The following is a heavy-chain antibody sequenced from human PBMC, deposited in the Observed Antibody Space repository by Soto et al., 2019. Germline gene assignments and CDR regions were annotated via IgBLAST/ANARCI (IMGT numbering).Heavy chain of an antibody. D-gene: IGHD2-8*01. V-gene: IGHV3-48*03. CDR3: VRGGVY. J-gene: IGHJ4*02. Sequence: PGGSLRLSCGASGFTFSNYEMNWARQAPGKGLEWVSYISSSGSTMYYADSVKGRFTISRDNAKNSLYLQMNSLKVEDTAVYYCVRGGVYWGQGTLVTVSS. CDR2: ISSSGSTM. CDR1: GFTFSNYE.